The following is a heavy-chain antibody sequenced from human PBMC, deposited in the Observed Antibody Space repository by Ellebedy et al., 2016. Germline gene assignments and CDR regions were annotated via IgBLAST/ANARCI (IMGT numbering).Heavy chain of an antibody. J-gene: IGHJ5*02. Sequence: SETLSLXXAVSGGSIYSSAYYWGWIRQPPGKGLEWIATMSYSGNINYNPSLKTRVTMSLDASTNHFSLRLTSVTAADTAVYYCARGLYFDSSGYHYWFDPWGQGTLVTVSS. CDR1: GGSIYSSAYY. D-gene: IGHD3-22*01. V-gene: IGHV4-39*02. CDR3: ARGLYFDSSGYHYWFDP. CDR2: MSYSGNI.